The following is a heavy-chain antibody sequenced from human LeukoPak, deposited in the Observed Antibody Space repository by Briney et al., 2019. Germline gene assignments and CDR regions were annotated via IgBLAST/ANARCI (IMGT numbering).Heavy chain of an antibody. J-gene: IGHJ6*02. D-gene: IGHD2-2*01. V-gene: IGHV3-74*01. Sequence: GGSLRLSRAASGFTFSSYWMHWVRQAPGKGLVWVSRINSDGSSTSYADSVKGRFTISRDNAKNTLYLQMNSLRAEDTAVYYCARGVVVPAAMLYYYYYYGMDVWGQGTTVTVSS. CDR2: INSDGSST. CDR1: GFTFSSYW. CDR3: ARGVVVPAAMLYYYYYYGMDV.